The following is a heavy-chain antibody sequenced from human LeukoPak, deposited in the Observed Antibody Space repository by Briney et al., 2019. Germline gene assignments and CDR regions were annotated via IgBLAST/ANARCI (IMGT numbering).Heavy chain of an antibody. CDR2: ISSSSSYT. D-gene: IGHD1-7*01. Sequence: GGSLRLSCAASGFTFSDYYMSWIRQAPGKGLEWVSYISSSSSYTNYADSVKGRFTISRDDAKNSLYLQMNSLRAEDTAVYYCARVITGTTKENWFDPWGQGTLVTVSS. CDR1: GFTFSDYY. J-gene: IGHJ5*02. V-gene: IGHV3-11*06. CDR3: ARVITGTTKENWFDP.